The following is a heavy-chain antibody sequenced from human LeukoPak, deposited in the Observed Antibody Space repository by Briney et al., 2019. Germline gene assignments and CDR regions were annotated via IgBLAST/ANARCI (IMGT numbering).Heavy chain of an antibody. CDR3: ARSIYSYGTPDAFDI. J-gene: IGHJ3*02. D-gene: IGHD5-18*01. CDR2: IKQDGSEK. Sequence: GGSLRLSCAASGFTFSSYWMSWVRQAPGKGLEWVANIKQDGSEKYYVDSVKGRFTISRDNAKNSLYLQMNSLRAEDTAVYYCARSIYSYGTPDAFDIWGQGTMVTVSS. V-gene: IGHV3-7*01. CDR1: GFTFSSYW.